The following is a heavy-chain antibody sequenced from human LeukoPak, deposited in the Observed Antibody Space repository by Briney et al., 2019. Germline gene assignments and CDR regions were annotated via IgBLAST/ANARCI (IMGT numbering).Heavy chain of an antibody. CDR3: ARDMVGYSYGFDY. J-gene: IGHJ4*02. CDR2: IYYSGST. V-gene: IGHV4-61*01. D-gene: IGHD5-18*01. Sequence: SETLSLTCTVSGGSVGSGSYYWSWIRQPPGKGLEWIGYIYYSGSTNYNPSLKSRVTISVDTSKNQFSLKLSSVTAADTAVYYCARDMVGYSYGFDYWGQGTLVTVSS. CDR1: GGSVGSGSYY.